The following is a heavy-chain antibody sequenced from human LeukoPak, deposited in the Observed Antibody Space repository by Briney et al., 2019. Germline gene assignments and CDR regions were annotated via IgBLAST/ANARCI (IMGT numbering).Heavy chain of an antibody. Sequence: AETLSLTCTVSGGSISSSSYYWGWIRQPPGKGLEWIGNIYYSGSTYYNPSLKSRVTISVDTSKNQFSLKLSSVTAADTAVYYCARRGSSTSCDYWGQGTLVTVSS. D-gene: IGHD2-2*01. CDR2: IYYSGST. CDR3: ARRGSSTSCDY. CDR1: GGSISSSSYY. J-gene: IGHJ4*02. V-gene: IGHV4-39*01.